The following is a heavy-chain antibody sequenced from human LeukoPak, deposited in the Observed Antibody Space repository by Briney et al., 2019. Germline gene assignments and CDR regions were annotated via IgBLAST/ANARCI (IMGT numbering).Heavy chain of an antibody. Sequence: GGSLRLSCAASGLTFSSYGMHWVRQAPGKGLEWVAVIWYDGSNKYYADPVKGRFTISRDNSKDTLYLQMNSLRAEDTAVYYCATPATGDGFNFDYWGQGTLVTVSS. CDR2: IWYDGSNK. CDR3: ATPATGDGFNFDY. J-gene: IGHJ4*02. V-gene: IGHV3-30*02. D-gene: IGHD7-27*01. CDR1: GLTFSSYG.